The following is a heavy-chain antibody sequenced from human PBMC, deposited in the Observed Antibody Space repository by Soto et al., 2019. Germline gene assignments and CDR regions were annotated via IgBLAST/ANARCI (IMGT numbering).Heavy chain of an antibody. D-gene: IGHD4-4*01. CDR2: IGGSGGNT. CDR1: GFIFNAYA. V-gene: IGHV3-23*01. CDR3: ARVASDYINSADH. Sequence: EVQLLESGGGLVPPGGSLGLSCAASGFIFNAYAMTWVRQAPGKGLEWVSAIGGSGGNTYYAASVKGRFTISRDNSKDTVDLEMNRLRVDDTAVYFCARVASDYINSADHWGQGILVTVSS. J-gene: IGHJ4*02.